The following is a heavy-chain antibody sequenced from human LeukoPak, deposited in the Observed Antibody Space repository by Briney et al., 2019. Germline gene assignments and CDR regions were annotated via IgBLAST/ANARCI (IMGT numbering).Heavy chain of an antibody. Sequence: GGSLRLSCAASGFTISNYVMHWVRQAPGKGLEWVAFMSHDGVKIFHADSVKGRFTISRDNSKSILYLQMNSLRAEDTAVYYCAKSASAYYYMDVWGKGTTVTVSS. D-gene: IGHD4/OR15-4a*01. CDR3: AKSASAYYYMDV. V-gene: IGHV3-30*02. CDR1: GFTISNYV. J-gene: IGHJ6*03. CDR2: MSHDGVKI.